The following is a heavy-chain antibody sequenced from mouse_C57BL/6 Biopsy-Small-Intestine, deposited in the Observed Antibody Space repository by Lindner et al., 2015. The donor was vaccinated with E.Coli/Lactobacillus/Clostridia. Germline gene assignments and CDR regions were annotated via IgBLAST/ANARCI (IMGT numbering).Heavy chain of an antibody. V-gene: IGHV1-37*01. Sequence: VQLQESGPELVKPGASVKISCKASGYSFTGYLMNWVRQSHGKSLEWIGRINPYNGDTFYNQKFKGKATLTVDKSSSTAHMELLSLTSEDFAVYYCAREDYDYDGGDSYAMDYWGQGTSVTVSS. CDR1: GYSFTGYL. D-gene: IGHD2-4*01. J-gene: IGHJ4*01. CDR3: AREDYDYDGGDSYAMDY. CDR2: INPYNGDT.